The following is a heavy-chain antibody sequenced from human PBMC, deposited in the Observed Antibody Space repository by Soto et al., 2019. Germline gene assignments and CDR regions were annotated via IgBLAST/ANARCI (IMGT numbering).Heavy chain of an antibody. CDR2: IIPILGIA. CDR1: GGTFSSYT. Sequence: QVQLVQSGAEVKKPGSSVKVSYKASGGTFSSYTISWVRQAPGQGLEWMGRIIPILGIANYAQKFQGRVTITADKSTSTAYMELSSLRSEDTAVYYCARGGGILLWFGELIFDYWGQGTLVTVSS. V-gene: IGHV1-69*02. J-gene: IGHJ4*02. D-gene: IGHD3-10*01. CDR3: ARGGGILLWFGELIFDY.